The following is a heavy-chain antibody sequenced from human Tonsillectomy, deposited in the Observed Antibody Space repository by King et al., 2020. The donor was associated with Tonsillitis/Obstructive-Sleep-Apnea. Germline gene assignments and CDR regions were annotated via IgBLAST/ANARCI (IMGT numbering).Heavy chain of an antibody. CDR3: ARSSIAARPNYYYGMDV. D-gene: IGHD6-6*01. CDR2: INPNSGGI. J-gene: IGHJ6*02. CDR1: GYTFTGYY. Sequence: QLVQSGAEVKKPGASLTVSCKASGYTFTGYYIHWVRQAPGQGLEWMGWINPNSGGISYAQQFQGRVTMTRDTSISTAYMELSSLRSDDTAVYYCARSSIAARPNYYYGMDVWGQGTTVTVSS. V-gene: IGHV1-2*02.